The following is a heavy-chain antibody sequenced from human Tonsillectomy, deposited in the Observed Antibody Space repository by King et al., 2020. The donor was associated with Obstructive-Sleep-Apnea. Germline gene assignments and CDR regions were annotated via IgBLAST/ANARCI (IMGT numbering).Heavy chain of an antibody. CDR3: ARDGGTTITMIVLYWYFDL. D-gene: IGHD3-22*01. Sequence: VQLVESGGGVVQPGRSLRLSCAASGFTFSSYAMHWVRQAPGKGLEWVAVISYDGSNKYYADSVKGRFTISRDNSKNTLYLQMNSLRAEDTAVYYCARDGGTTITMIVLYWYFDLWGSGTLVTVSS. CDR1: GFTFSSYA. J-gene: IGHJ2*01. CDR2: ISYDGSNK. V-gene: IGHV3-30*04.